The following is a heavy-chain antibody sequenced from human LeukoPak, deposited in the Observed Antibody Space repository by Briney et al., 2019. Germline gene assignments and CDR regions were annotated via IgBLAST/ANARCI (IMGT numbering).Heavy chain of an antibody. D-gene: IGHD3-3*01. CDR2: INHSGST. CDR3: ARSRHYYDFWSGYYPYFDY. Sequence: PSETLSLTCAVYGGSFSGYYWSWIRQPPGKGLGWIGEINHSGSTNYNPSLKSRVTISVDTSKNQFSLKLSSVTAADTAVYYCARSRHYYDFWSGYYPYFDYWGQGTLVTVSS. V-gene: IGHV4-34*01. J-gene: IGHJ4*02. CDR1: GGSFSGYY.